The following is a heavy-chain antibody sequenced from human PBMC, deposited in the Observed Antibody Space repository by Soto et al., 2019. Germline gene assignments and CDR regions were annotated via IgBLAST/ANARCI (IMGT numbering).Heavy chain of an antibody. CDR3: ARGDVYYGSALSYGMDV. V-gene: IGHV5-10-1*01. CDR1: GYSFSYW. CDR2: IDPSDSYT. D-gene: IGHD3-10*01. Sequence: GESLKISCKVSGYSFSYWISWVRQMPGKGLEWMGRIDPSDSYTKYSPSFEGHVTISADKSISTAYLQWSSLKASDSAMYYCARGDVYYGSALSYGMDVWGQGTTVTVSS. J-gene: IGHJ6*02.